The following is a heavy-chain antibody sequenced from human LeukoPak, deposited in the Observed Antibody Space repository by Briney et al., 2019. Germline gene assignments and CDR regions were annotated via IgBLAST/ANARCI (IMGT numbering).Heavy chain of an antibody. J-gene: IGHJ4*02. D-gene: IGHD3-22*01. V-gene: IGHV1-69*13. CDR3: AKDPYSSGYYPNFDY. Sequence: GASVRVSCKASGGTFSSYAISWVRQAPGQGLEWMGGIIPIFGTANYAQKFQGRVTITADESTSTAYMELSSLRSEDTAVYYCAKDPYSSGYYPNFDYWGQGTLVTVSS. CDR2: IIPIFGTA. CDR1: GGTFSSYA.